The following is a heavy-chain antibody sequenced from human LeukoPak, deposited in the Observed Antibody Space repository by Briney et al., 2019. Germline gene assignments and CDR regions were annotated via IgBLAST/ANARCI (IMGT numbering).Heavy chain of an antibody. J-gene: IGHJ6*03. CDR1: GGSISSGSYY. V-gene: IGHV4-61*02. CDR3: ARTQLLSPTYYYYYMDV. Sequence: SQTLSLTCTVSGGSISSGSYYWSWIRQPAGKGLEWIGRIYTSGSTNYNPSLKSRVTIPVDTSKNQFSLKLSSVTAADTAVYYCARTQLLSPTYYYYYMDVWGKGTTVTVSS. CDR2: IYTSGST. D-gene: IGHD2-2*01.